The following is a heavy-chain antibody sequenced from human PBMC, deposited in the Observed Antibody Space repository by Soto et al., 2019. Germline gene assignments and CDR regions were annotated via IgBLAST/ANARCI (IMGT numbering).Heavy chain of an antibody. CDR3: ARRYGSGVDY. J-gene: IGHJ4*02. CDR1: GGSISSYY. D-gene: IGHD5-18*01. Sequence: QVQLQESGPGLVKPSETLSLTCTVSGGSISSYYWSLIRQPPGKGLELIGYIYYSGSTKYNPSLKRLVTPPVATAKNQFSMKLSSVTAADTAEYHCARRYGSGVDYWGQATLITSSS. CDR2: IYYSGST. V-gene: IGHV4-59*08.